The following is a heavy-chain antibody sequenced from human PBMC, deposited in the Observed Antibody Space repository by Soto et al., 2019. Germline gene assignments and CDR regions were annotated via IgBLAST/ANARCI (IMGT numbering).Heavy chain of an antibody. D-gene: IGHD4-17*01. Sequence: GGSLSLSCAASGFTVSNNYMTWVRQAPGKGLEWVSVIYPGGTTYYADSVKGRFTISRDNSKNTLYLQMNSLRTEDTAVYYCARDLHGGDYNYYYGVDVWGQGTTVTGLL. V-gene: IGHV3-53*01. CDR3: ARDLHGGDYNYYYGVDV. CDR1: GFTVSNNY. CDR2: IYPGGTT. J-gene: IGHJ6*02.